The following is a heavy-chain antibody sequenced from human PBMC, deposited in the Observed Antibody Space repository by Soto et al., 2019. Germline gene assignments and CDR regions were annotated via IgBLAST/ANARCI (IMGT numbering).Heavy chain of an antibody. J-gene: IGHJ4*02. CDR3: AKTAEAVAGTVYDY. Sequence: EVLLLESGGGLLQPGGSLRLSCAASGFTFDNYAMGWVRQAPGKGLEWVSAIGGSGGRPYYADSVKGRFTISRDNSKSTLFLQMYSLRAEDTATYYCAKTAEAVAGTVYDYWGQGTLVTVSS. D-gene: IGHD6-19*01. V-gene: IGHV3-23*01. CDR1: GFTFDNYA. CDR2: IGGSGGRP.